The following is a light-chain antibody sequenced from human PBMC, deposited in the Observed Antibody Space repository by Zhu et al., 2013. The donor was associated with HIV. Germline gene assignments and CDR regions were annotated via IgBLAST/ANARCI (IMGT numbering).Light chain of an antibody. CDR2: GAS. V-gene: IGKV1-27*01. Sequence: DIQITQSPSSLSASVGDRVTITCRASQGISNYLAWYQQKPGRVPKLLIYGASTLHSGVPSRFSGSGSGTDFTLFISSLQPEDIATYYCQTYNSAPITFGQGTRLEIK. CDR3: QTYNSAPIT. J-gene: IGKJ5*01. CDR1: QGISNY.